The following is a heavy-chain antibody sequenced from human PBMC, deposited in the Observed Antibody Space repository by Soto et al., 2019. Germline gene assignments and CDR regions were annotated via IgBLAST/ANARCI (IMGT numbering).Heavy chain of an antibody. CDR2: IYYSGST. CDR1: GGSISSYY. V-gene: IGHV4-59*01. Sequence: PSETLSLTCTVSGGSISSYYWSWIRQPPGKGLEWIGYIYYSGSTNYNPSLKSRVTISVDTSKNQFSLKLSSVTAADTAVYYCAREGRYSRSWRGWFDHWGQGTLVTVSS. D-gene: IGHD6-13*01. J-gene: IGHJ5*02. CDR3: AREGRYSRSWRGWFDH.